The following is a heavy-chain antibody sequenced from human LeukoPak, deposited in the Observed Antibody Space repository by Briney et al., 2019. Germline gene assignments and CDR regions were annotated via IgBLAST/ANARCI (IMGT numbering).Heavy chain of an antibody. Sequence: PGGSLRLSCAASGFIFSNYAMSWVRQAPGKGLEWASGISDSGRNTLHADSVKGRFTISRDNSKNTLYLQMNSLRADDTAVYYCAKERSSGWPFDYWGQGTLVAVSS. J-gene: IGHJ4*02. CDR2: ISDSGRNT. CDR1: GFIFSNYA. D-gene: IGHD6-19*01. CDR3: AKERSSGWPFDY. V-gene: IGHV3-23*01.